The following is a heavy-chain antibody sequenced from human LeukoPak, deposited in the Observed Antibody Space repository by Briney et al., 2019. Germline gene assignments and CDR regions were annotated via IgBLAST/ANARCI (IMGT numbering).Heavy chain of an antibody. CDR2: ISGSGGST. CDR1: GFTFSSYG. Sequence: PGGTLRLSCAASGFTFSSYGMSWVRQAPGKGLEWVSAISGSGGSTYYADSVKGRFTISRDNSKNTLYLQMNSLRAEDAAVYYCAKYTIFWYWFDPWGQGTLVTVSS. J-gene: IGHJ5*02. CDR3: AKYTIFWYWFDP. D-gene: IGHD3-9*01. V-gene: IGHV3-23*01.